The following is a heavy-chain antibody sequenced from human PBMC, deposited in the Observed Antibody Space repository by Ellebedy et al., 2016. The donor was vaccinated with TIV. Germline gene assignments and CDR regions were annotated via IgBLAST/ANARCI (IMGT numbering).Heavy chain of an antibody. CDR1: GFTFSSYA. CDR3: ARDRVLLWFGDYYYGMDV. J-gene: IGHJ6*02. D-gene: IGHD3-10*01. CDR2: ISYDGSNK. Sequence: GGSLRLSXAASGFTFSSYAMHWVRQAPGKGLEWVAVISYDGSNKYYADSVKGRFTISRDNSKNTLYLQMNSLRAEDTAVYYCARDRVLLWFGDYYYGMDVWGQGTTVTVSS. V-gene: IGHV3-30-3*01.